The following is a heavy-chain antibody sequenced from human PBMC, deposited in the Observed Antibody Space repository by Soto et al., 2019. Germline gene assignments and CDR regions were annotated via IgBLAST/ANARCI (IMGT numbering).Heavy chain of an antibody. J-gene: IGHJ6*02. D-gene: IGHD3-10*01. CDR3: ARLGSAPYYYYGVDV. CDR1: GYIFTNYD. V-gene: IGHV1-18*01. Sequence: QVQLVQSETEVKKPGASVKVSCKASGYIFTNYDITWVRQAPGQGLEWMGWVSGYTGNTKYAQKFQDRVTMTTDTSTSTVYIELRSLRSDDTAVYYCARLGSAPYYYYGVDVWGQGTTVFVSS. CDR2: VSGYTGNT.